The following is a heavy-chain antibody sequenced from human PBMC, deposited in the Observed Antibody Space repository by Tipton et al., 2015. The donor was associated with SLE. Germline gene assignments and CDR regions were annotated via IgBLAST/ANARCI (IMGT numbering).Heavy chain of an antibody. J-gene: IGHJ4*02. CDR3: ARDTRDWFLSES. V-gene: IGHV4-59*12. D-gene: IGHD3-9*01. CDR2: IYYSGST. Sequence: LSLTCTVSGGSISHYYWSWIRQPPGKGLEWIGYIYYSGSTNYNPSLKSRLTISVDTSKNQFSLNLSSVAAADTAVYYCARDTRDWFLSESWGQGALVTVSS. CDR1: GGSISHYY.